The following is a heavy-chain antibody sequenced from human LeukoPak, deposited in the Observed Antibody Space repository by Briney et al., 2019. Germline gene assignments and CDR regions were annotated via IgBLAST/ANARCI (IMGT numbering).Heavy chain of an antibody. D-gene: IGHD3-3*01. Sequence: PSETLSLTCAVYGGSFSGYYWSWIRQPPGKGLEWIGYIYYSGSTNYNPSLKSRVTISVDTSKNQFSLKLSSVTAADTAVYYCARGDDFDPWGQGTLVTVSS. CDR3: ARGDDFDP. V-gene: IGHV4-59*01. CDR1: GGSFSGYY. J-gene: IGHJ5*02. CDR2: IYYSGST.